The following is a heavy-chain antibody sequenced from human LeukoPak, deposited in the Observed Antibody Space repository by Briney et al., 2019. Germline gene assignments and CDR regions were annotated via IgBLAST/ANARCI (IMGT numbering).Heavy chain of an antibody. V-gene: IGHV3-30*01. CDR3: ASNRGSDY. CDR2: ISYDGSKN. Sequence: GGSLRLSCVASGFTFSNYAMRWVRQAPGKGLEWVASISYDGSKNYYADSVKGRFSVSRDNSKSTLYLEMDSLRAGDTAVYYCASNRGSDYWGQGTLVTVSS. J-gene: IGHJ4*02. D-gene: IGHD1-14*01. CDR1: GFTFSNYA.